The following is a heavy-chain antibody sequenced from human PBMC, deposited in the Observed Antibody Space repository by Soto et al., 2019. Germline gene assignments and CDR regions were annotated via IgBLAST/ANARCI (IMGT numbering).Heavy chain of an antibody. Sequence: LRLSCEASGFNFSSYGIHWVRQAPGKGLEWVAIIWNDGSNEYYADSVRGRFTISRDNSKNTVYLQVSKLRAEDTAVYFCARDQTDSGGYSDSWGQGVLVTVSS. CDR2: IWNDGSNE. CDR3: ARDQTDSGGYSDS. CDR1: GFNFSSYG. J-gene: IGHJ4*02. V-gene: IGHV3-33*01. D-gene: IGHD3-22*01.